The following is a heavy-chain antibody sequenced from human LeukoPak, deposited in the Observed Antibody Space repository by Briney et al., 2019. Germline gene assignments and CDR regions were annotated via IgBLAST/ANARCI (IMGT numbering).Heavy chain of an antibody. D-gene: IGHD6-19*01. Sequence: PSETLSLTCTVSDDSITIYYWSWIRQPPGKGLEWIGYIDHTGITNYNPSLKSRVTISIDTSKNQLSLKVSSVTAADTAVYFCARDLGQWLGDSYYYYMDVWGKGTMVTISS. CDR1: DDSITIYY. CDR3: ARDLGQWLGDSYYYYMDV. V-gene: IGHV4-59*12. J-gene: IGHJ6*03. CDR2: IDHTGIT.